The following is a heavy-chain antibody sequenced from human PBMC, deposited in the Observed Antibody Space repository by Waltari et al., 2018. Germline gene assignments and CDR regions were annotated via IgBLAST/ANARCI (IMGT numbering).Heavy chain of an antibody. V-gene: IGHV4-4*02. D-gene: IGHD2-2*01. J-gene: IGHJ4*02. CDR2: VHHSGKT. CDR1: GDSVRGNYW. Sequence: QVQLQESGQGLVKPSGTLSLTCAVSGDSVRGNYWVSWVRESPEKGLEWIGQVHHSGKTHYNPSIQSRVTISVDSPKNHFSLTLKSVTAADTAVYYCAGDRAIGLFFDYWGRGTLVTVSS. CDR3: AGDRAIGLFFDY.